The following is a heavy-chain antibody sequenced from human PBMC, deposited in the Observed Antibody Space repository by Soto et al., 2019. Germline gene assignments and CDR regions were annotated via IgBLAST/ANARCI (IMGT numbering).Heavy chain of an antibody. CDR3: AGVNVVVPAAMIDAFDI. V-gene: IGHV1-3*01. CDR2: INAGNGNT. Sequence: ASVKVSCKASGYTFTSYAMHWVRQAPGQRLEWMGWINAGNGNTKYSQKFQGRVTITRDTSASTAYMELSSLRSEDTAVYYCAGVNVVVPAAMIDAFDIWGQGPMVTVSS. J-gene: IGHJ3*02. CDR1: GYTFTSYA. D-gene: IGHD2-2*01.